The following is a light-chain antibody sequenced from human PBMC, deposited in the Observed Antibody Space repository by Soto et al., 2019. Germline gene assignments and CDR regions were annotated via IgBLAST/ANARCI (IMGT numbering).Light chain of an antibody. J-gene: IGLJ3*02. CDR2: RSD. CDR1: SFNIGRNP. V-gene: IGLV1-47*01. Sequence: QSVLTQPPSASGTPGQRVTISCSGSSFNIGRNPVNWYQQFPGTAPKLLIYRSDQRPSGVPDRFSGSKSGTSASLAISGLRSEDEADYFCAVRDDSLSGHWVFGGGTKLTVL. CDR3: AVRDDSLSGHWV.